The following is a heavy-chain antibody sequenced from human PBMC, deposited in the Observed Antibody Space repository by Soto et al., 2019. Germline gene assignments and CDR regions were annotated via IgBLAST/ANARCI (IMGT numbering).Heavy chain of an antibody. J-gene: IGHJ6*02. CDR1: GFTFSSYS. CDR2: ISSSSSYI. D-gene: IGHD3-3*01. CDR3: AARYYDFWSGYFLDGMDV. Sequence: GGSLRLSCAASGFTFSSYSMNWVRQAPGKGLEWVSSISSSSSYIYYADSVKGRFTISRDNAKSSLYLQMNSLRAEDTAVYYCAARYYDFWSGYFLDGMDVWGQGTTVTVSS. V-gene: IGHV3-21*01.